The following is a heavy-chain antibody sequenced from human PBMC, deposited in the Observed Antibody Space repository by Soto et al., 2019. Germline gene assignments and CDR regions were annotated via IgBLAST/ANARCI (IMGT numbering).Heavy chain of an antibody. CDR1: GYTFTSYG. J-gene: IGHJ3*02. D-gene: IGHD2-2*01. Sequence: QVQLVQSGAEVKKPGASVKVSCKASGYTFTSYGISWVRQAPGQGLEWMGWISAYNGNTNYAQKLQGRVTMTTDTSTSTAYMELRSLRSDDTAVYYCARDRTLVPDAMGVYPDDAFDIWGQGTMVTVSS. CDR2: ISAYNGNT. V-gene: IGHV1-18*01. CDR3: ARDRTLVPDAMGVYPDDAFDI.